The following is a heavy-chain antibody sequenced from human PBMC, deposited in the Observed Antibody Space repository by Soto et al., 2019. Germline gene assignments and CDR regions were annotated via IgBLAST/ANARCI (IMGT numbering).Heavy chain of an antibody. CDR3: ARDRDDYGSGNYYNRIDF. J-gene: IGHJ4*02. Sequence: SVKVSCKASGGTFSPYTINWVRQAPGQGLEWMGRIIPFHGVTNYAQRFQGRVTITADKSTSTAYMELSGLRSEDTAVYYFARDRDDYGSGNYYNRIDFWGQGTLVTVSS. D-gene: IGHD3-10*01. CDR1: GGTFSPYT. V-gene: IGHV1-69*04. CDR2: IIPFHGVT.